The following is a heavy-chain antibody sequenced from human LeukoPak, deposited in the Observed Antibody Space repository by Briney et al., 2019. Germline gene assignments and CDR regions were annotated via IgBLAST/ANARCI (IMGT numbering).Heavy chain of an antibody. J-gene: IGHJ6*03. V-gene: IGHV4-39*07. CDR2: IFYSGST. Sequence: PSETLSLTCTVSGGSISTSNYYWGWVRQPPGTGLEWIGNIFYSGSTYYSPSLKSRVTISVDTSKNQFSLKLSSVTAADTAMYYCAREEIGTGTVLGKDYYYMDVWGKGTTVTVSS. CDR1: GGSISTSNYY. CDR3: AREEIGTGTVLGKDYYYMDV. D-gene: IGHD3-16*01.